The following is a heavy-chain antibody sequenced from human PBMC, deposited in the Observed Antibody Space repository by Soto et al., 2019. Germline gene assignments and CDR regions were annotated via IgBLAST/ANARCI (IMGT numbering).Heavy chain of an antibody. CDR3: ARDLDSGSEYYYYGMDV. D-gene: IGHD1-26*01. V-gene: IGHV4-31*03. CDR2: IYYSGST. CDR1: GGSIISGGYY. Sequence: PSETLSLTCTVSGGSIISGGYYWSLIRQHPGKGLEWIGYIYYSGSTYYNPSLKSRVTISVDTSKNQFSLKLSSVTAADTAVYYCARDLDSGSEYYYYGMDVWGQGTTVTVSS. J-gene: IGHJ6*02.